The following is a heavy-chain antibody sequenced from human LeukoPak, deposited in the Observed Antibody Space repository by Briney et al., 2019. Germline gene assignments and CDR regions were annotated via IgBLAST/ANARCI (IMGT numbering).Heavy chain of an antibody. CDR3: ASTRKWFGELSFDY. CDR2: IIPIFGTA. Sequence: GSSVKVSCKASGGTFSSCAISWVRQAPGQGLEWMGGIIPIFGTANYAQKFQGRVTITADESTSTAYMELSSLRSEDTAVYYCASTRKWFGELSFDYWGQGTLVTVSS. CDR1: GGTFSSCA. D-gene: IGHD3-10*01. V-gene: IGHV1-69*01. J-gene: IGHJ4*02.